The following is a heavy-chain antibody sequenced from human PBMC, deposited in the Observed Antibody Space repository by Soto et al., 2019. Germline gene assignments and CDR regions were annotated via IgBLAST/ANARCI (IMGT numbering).Heavy chain of an antibody. CDR1: GGTFSSYA. CDR2: IIPIFGTS. D-gene: IGHD3-16*01. Sequence: SVKVSCKASGGTFSSYAISWVRQAPGQGLEWMGGIIPIFGTSNYAQKFQGRVTITADESTSTAYMKLNSVTAADTAVYYCARIPVDTYMIYWSDPWGQGTQVTVSS. CDR3: ARIPVDTYMIYWSDP. V-gene: IGHV1-69*13. J-gene: IGHJ5*02.